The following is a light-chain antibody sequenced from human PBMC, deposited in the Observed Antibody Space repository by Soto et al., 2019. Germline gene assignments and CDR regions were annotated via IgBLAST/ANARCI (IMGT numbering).Light chain of an antibody. CDR1: SSDVGGYNY. CDR2: DVN. J-gene: IGLJ2*01. Sequence: QSVLTQPPSASGSPGQSVTISCTGTSSDVGGYNYVSWYQQHPGKAPKLMIYDVNKRPSGVPDRLSGSKSGNTASLTVSGLQAEDEADYYCSSYAGSNNLVFGGGTKLTVL. V-gene: IGLV2-8*01. CDR3: SSYAGSNNLV.